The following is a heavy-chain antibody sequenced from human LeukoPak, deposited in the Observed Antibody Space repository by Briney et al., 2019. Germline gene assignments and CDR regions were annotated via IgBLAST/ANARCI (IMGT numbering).Heavy chain of an antibody. CDR3: ARGISMDV. J-gene: IGHJ6*04. V-gene: IGHV3-74*01. Sequence: GGSLRLSCAASGFTFSNYWIHWVRQDPGKGLVWVSRINGDGSSTNYADSVKGRFTISGDNAKNTLYLQMNSLRAEDSAVYYCARGISMDVWGKGTTVSVSS. D-gene: IGHD3-3*02. CDR1: GFTFSNYW. CDR2: INGDGSST.